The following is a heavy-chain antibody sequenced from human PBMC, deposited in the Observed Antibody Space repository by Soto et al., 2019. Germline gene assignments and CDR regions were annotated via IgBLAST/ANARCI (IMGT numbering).Heavy chain of an antibody. V-gene: IGHV1-8*02. CDR2: MNPGSGDT. D-gene: IGHD5-18*01. J-gene: IGHJ5*02. Sequence: RASVKVSCKASGYTLTNNDVSWVRQATGQGLEWMGWMNPGSGDTGYAQKFQGRVTMTRDISIATAYMELNSLTSEDTAIYYCARMESFGSLNWFDPWGQGTLVTVSS. CDR3: ARMESFGSLNWFDP. CDR1: GYTLTNND.